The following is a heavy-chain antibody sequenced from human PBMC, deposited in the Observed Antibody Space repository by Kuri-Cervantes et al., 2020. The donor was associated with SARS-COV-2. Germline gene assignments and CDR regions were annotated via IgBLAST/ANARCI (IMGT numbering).Heavy chain of an antibody. Sequence: GGSLRLSCAASGFTFSDYYMSWIRQAPGKGLEWVSYISSSCSYTNYADAVKGRFTISRDNAKNSLYLQMNSLRAEDTAVYYCARVKISSGSYYVVYFDYWGQGTLVTVSS. CDR3: ARVKISSGSYYVVYFDY. CDR1: GFTFSDYY. D-gene: IGHD1-26*01. J-gene: IGHJ4*02. V-gene: IGHV3-11*06. CDR2: ISSSCSYT.